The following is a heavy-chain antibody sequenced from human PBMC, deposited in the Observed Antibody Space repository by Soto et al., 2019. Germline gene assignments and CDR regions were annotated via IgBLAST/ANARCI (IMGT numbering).Heavy chain of an antibody. Sequence: QVQLQESGPGLVKPSETLSLTCTVSGGSVSSYYWSWIRQPPGKGLEWIAYIHYSGTTIYNASLKSRATISVDTSQNQFSLKLSSVTAADTAVYYCARKYQFRQGGGMDVWGQGPTVTVSS. CDR3: ARKYQFRQGGGMDV. V-gene: IGHV4-59*02. CDR2: IHYSGTT. J-gene: IGHJ6*02. CDR1: GGSVSSYY. D-gene: IGHD2-2*01.